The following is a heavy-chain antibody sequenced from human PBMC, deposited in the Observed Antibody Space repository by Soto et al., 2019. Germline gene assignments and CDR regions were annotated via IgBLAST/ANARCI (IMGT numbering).Heavy chain of an antibody. CDR1: GVNFNTFG. CDR3: AKDLTRCGSSTSCYSRVADY. V-gene: IGHV3-30*02. CDR2: IWFDGTNK. J-gene: IGHJ4*02. D-gene: IGHD2-2*02. Sequence: HPGGSLRLSCALSGVNFNTFGMHCVRQGPGNGLDWLAVIWFDGTNKYYADSVKGRFTISRDISKSTPYLQMNSLRAEDTAVYYCAKDLTRCGSSTSCYSRVADYWGQGTLVTVSS.